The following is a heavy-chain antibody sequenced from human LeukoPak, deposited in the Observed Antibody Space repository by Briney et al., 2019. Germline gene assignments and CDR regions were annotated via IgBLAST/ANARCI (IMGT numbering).Heavy chain of an antibody. CDR1: GGSFSSYY. J-gene: IGHJ4*02. CDR3: ARTTVTFDY. CDR2: IYYSGST. Sequence: SETLSLTCAVYGGSFSSYYWGWIRQPPGKGLEWIGSIYYSGSTYYNPSLKSRVTISVDTSKNQFSLKLSSVTAADTAVYYCARTTVTFDYWGQGTLVTVSS. V-gene: IGHV4-39*01. D-gene: IGHD4-17*01.